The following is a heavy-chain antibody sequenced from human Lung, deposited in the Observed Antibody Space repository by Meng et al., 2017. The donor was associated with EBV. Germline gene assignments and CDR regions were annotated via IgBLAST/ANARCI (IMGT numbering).Heavy chain of an antibody. J-gene: IGHJ2*01. Sequence: QVQLHASGPGLVKPSQTLSLTCFISGDSVSSSSAAWTLIRQSPSRGLEWLGRTYYRSKWYNDYAVFVKSRITINPDTSKNQFSLQLNSATPEDTAVYYCARGATSVFDLWGRGTLVTVSS. CDR2: TYYRSKWYN. CDR3: ARGATSVFDL. V-gene: IGHV6-1*01. CDR1: GDSVSSSSAA.